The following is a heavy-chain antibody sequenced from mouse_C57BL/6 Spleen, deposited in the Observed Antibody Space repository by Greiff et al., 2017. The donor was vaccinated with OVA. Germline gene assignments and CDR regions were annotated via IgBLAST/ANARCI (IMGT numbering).Heavy chain of an antibody. J-gene: IGHJ3*01. Sequence: EVKLVESGGGLVQSGRSLILSCAPSGFTFSDFYMEWVRQAPGKGLEWIAASRNKANDYTTEYSASVKGRFIVSRDTSQSILYLQMNALRAEDTAIYYCARDGDYGSSRFAYWGQGTLVTVSA. CDR2: SRNKANDYTT. D-gene: IGHD1-1*01. V-gene: IGHV7-1*01. CDR1: GFTFSDFY. CDR3: ARDGDYGSSRFAY.